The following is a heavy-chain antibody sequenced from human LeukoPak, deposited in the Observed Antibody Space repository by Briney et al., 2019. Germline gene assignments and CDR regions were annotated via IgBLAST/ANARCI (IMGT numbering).Heavy chain of an antibody. CDR1: GFTFSSYS. Sequence: QPGRSLRLSCAASGFTFSSYSMHWVRQAPGKGLEWVTVISSDGNKKYYADSVVGRFTISRDNSKNTLYLDMNSLRADDTAVFYCARGALSGINYNYFDYWGQGTLVTVSS. V-gene: IGHV3-30-3*01. D-gene: IGHD1-26*01. CDR2: ISSDGNKK. J-gene: IGHJ4*02. CDR3: ARGALSGINYNYFDY.